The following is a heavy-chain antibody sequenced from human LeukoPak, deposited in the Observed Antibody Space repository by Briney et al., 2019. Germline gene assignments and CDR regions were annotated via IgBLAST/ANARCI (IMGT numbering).Heavy chain of an antibody. CDR1: GFNFSNYA. J-gene: IGHJ4*02. CDR2: VNSNDRP. D-gene: IGHD2-15*01. CDR3: AKARAAVVEAAINY. Sequence: PGGSLRLSCAASGFNFSNYAMTWVRQAPGKGLERVSTVNSNDRPYYADSVKGRFTISRDNSKNTLHLQMNTLRVEDTALYYCAKARAAVVEAAINYWGQGILVTVSP. V-gene: IGHV3-23*01.